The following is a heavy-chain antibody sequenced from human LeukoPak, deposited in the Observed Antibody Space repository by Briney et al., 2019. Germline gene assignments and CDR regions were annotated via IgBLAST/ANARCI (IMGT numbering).Heavy chain of an antibody. CDR2: IYHSGST. J-gene: IGHJ5*02. V-gene: IGHV4-38-2*01. CDR3: ARLCGGECYPRLDP. Sequence: SETLSLTCVVSGYSISSGYYWGWIRQPPGKGLEWIGSIYHSGSTYYNPSLKSRVTILVDTSKNQFSLKLRSVTAADTAVYYCARLCGGECYPRLDPWGQGTQVTVSS. CDR1: GYSISSGYY. D-gene: IGHD2-21*01.